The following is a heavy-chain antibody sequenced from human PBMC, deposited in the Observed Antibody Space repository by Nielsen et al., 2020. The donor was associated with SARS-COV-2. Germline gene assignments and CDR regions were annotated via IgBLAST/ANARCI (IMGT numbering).Heavy chain of an antibody. CDR1: GGSISSYY. CDR2: IYYSGST. Sequence: SETLSLTCTVSGGSISSYYWSWIRQSPGKGLEWIGYIYYSGSTNYNPSLKSRVTISVDTSKNQFSLKLSSVTAADTAVYYCARLNGDYAVGYYFDYWGQGTLVTVSS. CDR3: ARLNGDYAVGYYFDY. D-gene: IGHD4-17*01. J-gene: IGHJ4*02. V-gene: IGHV4-59*08.